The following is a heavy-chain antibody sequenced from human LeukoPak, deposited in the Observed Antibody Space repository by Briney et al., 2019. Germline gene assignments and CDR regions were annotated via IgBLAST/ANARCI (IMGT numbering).Heavy chain of an antibody. CDR2: TNPSGGST. CDR3: ARDRVGDGYNPSF. CDR1: GYTFTSYY. D-gene: IGHD5-24*01. V-gene: IGHV1-46*01. J-gene: IGHJ4*02. Sequence: ASVKVSCKASGYTFTSYYMHWVRQAPGQGLEWMGITNPSGGSTSYAQKFQGRVTMTRDMSTSTVYMELSSLRSEDTAVYYCARDRVGDGYNPSFWGQGTLVTVSS.